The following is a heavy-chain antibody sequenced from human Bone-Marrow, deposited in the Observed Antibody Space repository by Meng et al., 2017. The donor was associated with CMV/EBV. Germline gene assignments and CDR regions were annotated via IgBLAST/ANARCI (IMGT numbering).Heavy chain of an antibody. CDR1: GYTFTSYG. J-gene: IGHJ6*02. V-gene: IGHV1-18*01. CDR2: ISAYNGNT. D-gene: IGHD3-22*01. Sequence: ASVKVSCKASGYTFTSYGISWVRQAPGQGLEWMGWISAYNGNTNYAQKLQSRVTMTTDTSTSTAYMELRSLRSDDTAVYYCAREDPGGYYYDSSGYSYYYYGMDVWGQGTTVTVSS. CDR3: AREDPGGYYYDSSGYSYYYYGMDV.